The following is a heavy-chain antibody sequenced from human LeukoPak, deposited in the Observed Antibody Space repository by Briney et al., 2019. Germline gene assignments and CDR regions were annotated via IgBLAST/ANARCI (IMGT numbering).Heavy chain of an antibody. CDR1: GGSISSDNYY. CDR3: ARGPYSYDSSGAFDI. CDR2: RSYSGST. D-gene: IGHD3-22*01. Sequence: SETLSLTCTVSGGSISSDNYYWGWIRQSPGKGLEWIGSRSYSGSTYYNPSFKSRLTISADTSKNQFSLKLSSVTAADTAVYFWARGPYSYDSSGAFDIWGQGTMVTVSS. V-gene: IGHV4-39*07. J-gene: IGHJ3*02.